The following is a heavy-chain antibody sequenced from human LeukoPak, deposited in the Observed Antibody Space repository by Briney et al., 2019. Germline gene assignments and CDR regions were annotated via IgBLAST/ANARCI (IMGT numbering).Heavy chain of an antibody. Sequence: SETLSLTCTVSGGSISSYYWSWIRQPPGKGLEWIGYIYYSGSTNYNPSLKSRVTISVDTSKNQFSLKLTSVTAADTAVYYCAREGLNMVRGVIPKEAWGWFDPWGQGTLVTASS. CDR3: AREGLNMVRGVIPKEAWGWFDP. CDR2: IYYSGST. J-gene: IGHJ5*02. D-gene: IGHD3-10*01. CDR1: GGSISSYY. V-gene: IGHV4-59*12.